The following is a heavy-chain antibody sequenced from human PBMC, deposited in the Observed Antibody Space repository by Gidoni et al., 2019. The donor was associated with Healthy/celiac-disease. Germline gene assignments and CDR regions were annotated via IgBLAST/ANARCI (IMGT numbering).Heavy chain of an antibody. CDR3: ARGRWSDY. CDR2: INAGNGNT. D-gene: IGHD2-15*01. CDR1: GYTFTSYA. Sequence: QVQLVQSGAEVKKLGASVKVSCKASGYTFTSYAMHWVRQAPVQRLEWMGWINAGNGNTKYSQKFQGRVTITRDTTTSTAYMELSSLGSEDTAVYYCARGRWSDYWGQGTLVTVSS. V-gene: IGHV1-3*01. J-gene: IGHJ4*02.